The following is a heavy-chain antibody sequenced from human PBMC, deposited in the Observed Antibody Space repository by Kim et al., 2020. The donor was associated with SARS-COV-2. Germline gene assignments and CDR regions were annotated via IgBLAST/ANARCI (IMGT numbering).Heavy chain of an antibody. J-gene: IGHJ6*02. CDR1: GGSFSGYY. V-gene: IGHV4-34*01. CDR3: ARGGPYYYYYGMDV. Sequence: SETLSLTCAVYGGSFSGYYWSWIRQPPGKGLEWIGEINHSGSTNYNPSLKSRVTISVDTSKNQFSLKLSSVTAADTAVYYCARGGPYYYYYGMDVWGQGTTVTVSS. CDR2: INHSGST.